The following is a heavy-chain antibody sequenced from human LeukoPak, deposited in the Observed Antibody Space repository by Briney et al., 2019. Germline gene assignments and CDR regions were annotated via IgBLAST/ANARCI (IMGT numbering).Heavy chain of an antibody. Sequence: SETLSLTCAVYGGSFSGYYWSWIRQPPGKGLEWIGEINHSGSTNYNPSLKSRVTISVDTSKNQFSLKLSSVTAADTAVYYCAGNYYYYYGLDVRGQGTTVTVSS. CDR1: GGSFSGYY. J-gene: IGHJ6*02. CDR2: INHSGST. CDR3: AGNYYYYYGLDV. V-gene: IGHV4-34*01.